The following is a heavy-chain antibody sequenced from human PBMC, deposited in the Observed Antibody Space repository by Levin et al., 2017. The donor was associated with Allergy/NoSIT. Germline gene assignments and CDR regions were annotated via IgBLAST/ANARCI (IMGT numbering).Heavy chain of an antibody. CDR3: ARGCSRTSCYYYYGMDV. D-gene: IGHD2-2*01. V-gene: IGHV3-72*01. CDR1: GFTFSDHY. J-gene: IGHJ6*02. CDR2: TRNKGNNYTT. Sequence: GESLKISCAASGFTFSDHYMDWVRQAPGKGLEWVGRTRNKGNNYTTEYAASVKGRFTISRDDSKNSLYLQMNSLKTEDTAVYYCARGCSRTSCYYYYGMDVWGQGTTGTVSS.